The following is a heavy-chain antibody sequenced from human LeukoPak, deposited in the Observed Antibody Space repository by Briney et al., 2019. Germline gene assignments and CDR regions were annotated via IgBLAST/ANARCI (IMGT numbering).Heavy chain of an antibody. CDR3: ARGYYGDYVVDY. CDR2: ISSSSTTI. D-gene: IGHD4-17*01. J-gene: IGHJ4*02. V-gene: IGHV3-48*02. Sequence: GGSLRLSCAASGFTFTSYSMNWVRQAPGKGLEWVSYISSSSTTIYYADSVKGRFTMSRDNAKNSLYLQMNSLRDEDTAVYYCARGYYGDYVVDYWGQGTLVTVSS. CDR1: GFTFTSYS.